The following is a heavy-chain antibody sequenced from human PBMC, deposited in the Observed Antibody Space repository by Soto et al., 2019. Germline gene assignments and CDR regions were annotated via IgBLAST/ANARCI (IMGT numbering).Heavy chain of an antibody. CDR3: ARDPRNLGLDP. D-gene: IGHD4-4*01. J-gene: IGHJ5*02. CDR2: IDGDGTST. CDR1: GFTLSGYC. V-gene: IGHV3-74*01. Sequence: PVGSLRLSCAASGFTLSGYCMYWVRQSPGKGLVWVSRIDGDGTSTGYADSVKGRFTISRDNAKNTLYLQMNSLRAEDTAVYYCARDPRNLGLDPWGLGTLVTVSP.